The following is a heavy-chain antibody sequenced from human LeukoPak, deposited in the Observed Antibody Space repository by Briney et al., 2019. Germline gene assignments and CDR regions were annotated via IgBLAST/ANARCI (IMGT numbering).Heavy chain of an antibody. CDR3: ATPQAYDILTGYYPGY. J-gene: IGHJ4*02. CDR2: IYDSGST. CDR1: GASIRSGDYY. Sequence: PSETLSLTCTVSGASIRSGDYYWSWVRQPPGKGLEWIGYIYDSGSTYYNPSLKSRITISVDTSENRFSLKLSSVTAADTAVYYCATPQAYDILTGYYPGYWGQGTLVTVSS. V-gene: IGHV4-30-4*01. D-gene: IGHD3-9*01.